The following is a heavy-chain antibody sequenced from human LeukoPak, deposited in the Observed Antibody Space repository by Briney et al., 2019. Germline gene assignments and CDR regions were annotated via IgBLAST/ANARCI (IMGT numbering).Heavy chain of an antibody. J-gene: IGHJ5*02. D-gene: IGHD6-19*01. CDR3: ARHQTHATTMAGKQWLVHYWFDP. CDR1: GYSFTSYW. Sequence: GESLKISCKGSGYSFTSYWIGWVRQMPGKGLEWMGIIYPGDSDTRYSPSFQGQVPISADKSISTAYLQWSSLKASDTAMYYCARHQTHATTMAGKQWLVHYWFDPWGQGTLVTVSS. V-gene: IGHV5-51*01. CDR2: IYPGDSDT.